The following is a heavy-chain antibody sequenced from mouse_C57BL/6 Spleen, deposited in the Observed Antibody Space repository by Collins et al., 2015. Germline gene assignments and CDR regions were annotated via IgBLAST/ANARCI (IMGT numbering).Heavy chain of an antibody. CDR1: SDY. CDR3: ARSPYYYGNNYEWYFDV. D-gene: IGHD1-1*01. V-gene: IGHV3-8*01. J-gene: IGHJ1*01. CDR2: ISYSGTT. Sequence: SDYWNWIRKFPGNKLEYMGYISYSGTTYYNPSLKSRISITRDTSKNQYYLQLNSVTTEDTATYYCARSPYYYGNNYEWYFDVWGSGTTVTVSS.